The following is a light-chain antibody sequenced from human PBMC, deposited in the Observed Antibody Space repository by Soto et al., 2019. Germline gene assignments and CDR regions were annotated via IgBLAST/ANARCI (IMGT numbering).Light chain of an antibody. CDR3: QHYDRFSPWT. CDR2: DAS. Sequence: DSTMTQSPSTLSASVGDRVTITCRASESISSCLAWYQQKPGKAPKLLIYDASTLESGVPSRFSGSGSGTEFTLTITGLQPDDFVTYYCQHYDRFSPWTFGQGTKVDIK. CDR1: ESISSC. V-gene: IGKV1-5*01. J-gene: IGKJ1*01.